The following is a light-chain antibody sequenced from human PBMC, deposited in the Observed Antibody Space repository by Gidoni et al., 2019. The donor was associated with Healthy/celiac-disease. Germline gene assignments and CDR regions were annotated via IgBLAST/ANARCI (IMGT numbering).Light chain of an antibody. J-gene: IGKJ1*01. CDR3: QQSDSTRTWT. V-gene: IGKV1-39*01. CDR2: AAS. CDR1: QSISSY. Sequence: QITPSPSSLSASVGDRVTITCRATQSISSYLNWYQQKPGKAPKLLIYAASSLQSGVPSRFSGSGSGTDFTLTISRLQPEDFATYYCQQSDSTRTWTFGQGTKVEIK.